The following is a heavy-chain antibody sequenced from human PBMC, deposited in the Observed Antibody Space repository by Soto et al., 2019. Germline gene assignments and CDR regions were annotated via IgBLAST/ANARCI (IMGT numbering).Heavy chain of an antibody. CDR3: ARRGPGTYFDY. D-gene: IGHD6-13*01. Sequence: EVQLLDSGGGLVQPGGSLRLSCAASGFTFSSYAMNWVRQAPGKGLEWVSVISGSGGSTYYADSVKGRFTISRDNSKNTLYLPMNRLRAEDTAVYYCARRGPGTYFDYWGQGSLVTVSS. V-gene: IGHV3-23*01. CDR1: GFTFSSYA. CDR2: ISGSGGST. J-gene: IGHJ4*02.